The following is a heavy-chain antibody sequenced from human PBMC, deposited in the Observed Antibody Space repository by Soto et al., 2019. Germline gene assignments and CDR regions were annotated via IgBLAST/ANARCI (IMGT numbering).Heavy chain of an antibody. J-gene: IGHJ6*02. CDR3: ARAIVVTVGGMDV. CDR1: GGSISNADYY. CDR2: IYYSGRS. D-gene: IGHD5-12*01. V-gene: IGHV4-30-4*01. Sequence: QVQLQESGPGLVKPSQTLSLTCTVSGGSISNADYYWSWVRQPPGKGLEWIGYIYYSGRSFFNPSLKSRVTMSKDTSKNQFSLRLTSVTAADTAVYYCARAIVVTVGGMDVWGRGTTVTVSS.